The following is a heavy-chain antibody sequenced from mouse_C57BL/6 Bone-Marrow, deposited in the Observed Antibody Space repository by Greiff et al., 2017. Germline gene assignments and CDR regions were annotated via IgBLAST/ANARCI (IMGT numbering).Heavy chain of an antibody. D-gene: IGHD2-1*01. Sequence: QVQLQQPGAELVMPGASVKLSCKASGYTFTSYWMHWVKQRPGQGLEWIGEIDPSDSYTNYNQKFKGKSTLTVDTSSSTAYMQLSSLTSEDSAVYYCARRWLYYGNDYYAMDYWGQGTSVTVSS. CDR3: ARRWLYYGNDYYAMDY. CDR2: IDPSDSYT. CDR1: GYTFTSYW. J-gene: IGHJ4*01. V-gene: IGHV1-69*01.